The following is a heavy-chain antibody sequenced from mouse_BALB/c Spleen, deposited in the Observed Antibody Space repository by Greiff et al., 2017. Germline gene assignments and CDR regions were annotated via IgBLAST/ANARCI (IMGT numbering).Heavy chain of an antibody. D-gene: IGHD1-2*01. CDR3: ARDSLLRLRARAPFAY. J-gene: IGHJ3*01. V-gene: IGHV5-9-4*01. CDR2: ISSGGSYT. Sequence: EVMLVESGGGLVKPGGSLKLSCAASGFTFSSYAMSWVRQSPEKRLEWVAEISSGGSYTYYPDTVTGRFTISRDNAKNTLYLEMSSLRSEDTAMYYCARDSLLRLRARAPFAYWGQGTLVTVSA. CDR1: GFTFSSYA.